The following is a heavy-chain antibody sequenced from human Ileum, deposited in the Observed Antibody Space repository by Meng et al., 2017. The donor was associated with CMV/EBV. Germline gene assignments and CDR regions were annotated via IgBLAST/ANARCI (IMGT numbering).Heavy chain of an antibody. D-gene: IGHD5-24*01. CDR2: IGISDTVT. Sequence: GGSLRLSCASSGLTFSTFWMSWFRQAPGEGLEWVSYIGISDTVTSYADSVKGRFTISRDNAKNSLYLQMNSLRAEDTAVYYCARDQMGIIDLDYWGQGAVVTVSS. CDR3: ARDQMGIIDLDY. J-gene: IGHJ4*02. V-gene: IGHV3-48*01. CDR1: GLTFSTFW.